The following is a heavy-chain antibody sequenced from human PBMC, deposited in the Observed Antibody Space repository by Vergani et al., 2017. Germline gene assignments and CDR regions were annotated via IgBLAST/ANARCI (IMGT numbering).Heavy chain of an antibody. J-gene: IGHJ6*03. CDR2: ISWRSSSI. D-gene: IGHD1-7*01. Sequence: EVQLLESGGGLAQPGGSLRLSCAASGFTFRNYAMTWVRQAPGKGLEWVSGISWRSSSIGYADSVRGRFTISRDNSKNSLYLQMNTLRPEDTAVYYCAKGTVLYPGYMDVWGKGTTVTVSS. V-gene: IGHV3-9*01. CDR3: AKGTVLYPGYMDV. CDR1: GFTFRNYA.